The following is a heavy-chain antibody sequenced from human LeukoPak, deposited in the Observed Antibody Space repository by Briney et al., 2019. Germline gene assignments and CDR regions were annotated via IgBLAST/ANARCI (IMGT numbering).Heavy chain of an antibody. D-gene: IGHD3-16*01. J-gene: IGHJ4*02. CDR1: GYTFTSYG. CDR3: ARDLYGDYFDY. Sequence: GASVKVSCKASGYTFTSYGISWVRQAPGQRLEWMGWINAGNENTKYSQKFQGRVSITRDTSASTAYMELSSLTSEDTAVYYCARDLYGDYFDYRGQGTLVTVSS. V-gene: IGHV1-3*01. CDR2: INAGNENT.